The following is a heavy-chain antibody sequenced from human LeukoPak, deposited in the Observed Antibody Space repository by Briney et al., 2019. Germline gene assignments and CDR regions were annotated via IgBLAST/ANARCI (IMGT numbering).Heavy chain of an antibody. CDR3: ARDLRIVAAGTVLGNWFDP. Sequence: ASVKVSFKASGYTFTSYGITWVRQAPGQGLEWMGWISPYNGDTDNAQKLQGRLTMTTDTPTSTAYMELRSLRSDDTAVYYWARDLRIVAAGTVLGNWFDPWGQGTLVTVSS. D-gene: IGHD6-13*01. J-gene: IGHJ5*02. CDR1: GYTFTSYG. V-gene: IGHV1-18*01. CDR2: ISPYNGDT.